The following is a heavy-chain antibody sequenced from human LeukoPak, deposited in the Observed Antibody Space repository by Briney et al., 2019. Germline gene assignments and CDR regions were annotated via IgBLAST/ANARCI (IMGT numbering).Heavy chain of an antibody. V-gene: IGHV3-9*01. J-gene: IGHJ4*02. Sequence: GGSLRLSCAASGFTFDDYAMHWVRQAPGKGLEWVSGISWNSGSINYADSVKGRFTISRDNAKNSLYLQMSSLRAEDTAFYYCVKERSRTGYFDYWGRGTLVTVSS. CDR3: VKERSRTGYFDY. CDR2: ISWNSGSI. CDR1: GFTFDDYA. D-gene: IGHD2-2*01.